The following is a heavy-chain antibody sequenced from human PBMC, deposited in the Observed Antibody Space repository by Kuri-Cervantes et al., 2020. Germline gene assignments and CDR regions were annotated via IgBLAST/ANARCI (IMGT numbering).Heavy chain of an antibody. Sequence: GGSLRLSCAASGFTFSSYRMNWVRQAPGKGLEWVSYIDSSSSSIYYADSVKVRFTISRDNAKNSLYLQMNGLRAEDTAVYYCAKGNTYYYGSGSYLDWYFDLWGRGTLVTVSS. J-gene: IGHJ2*01. CDR3: AKGNTYYYGSGSYLDWYFDL. CDR2: IDSSSSSI. V-gene: IGHV3-48*01. CDR1: GFTFSSYR. D-gene: IGHD3-10*01.